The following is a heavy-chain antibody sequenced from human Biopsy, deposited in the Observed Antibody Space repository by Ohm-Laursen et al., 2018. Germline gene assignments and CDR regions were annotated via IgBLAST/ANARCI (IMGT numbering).Heavy chain of an antibody. D-gene: IGHD4/OR15-4a*01. CDR2: FSHTGTT. V-gene: IGHV4-34*01. CDR1: GGSFSGYD. J-gene: IGHJ3*01. CDR3: ARGPYGDNAGAFDV. Sequence: GTLSLTCAVDGGSFSGYDWTWIRQPPGKGLEWVGEFSHTGTTIYNPSLKSRLTISVDKSKNHFSLRLTYVTAADTATYFCARGPYGDNAGAFDVWGQGTVVTVSS.